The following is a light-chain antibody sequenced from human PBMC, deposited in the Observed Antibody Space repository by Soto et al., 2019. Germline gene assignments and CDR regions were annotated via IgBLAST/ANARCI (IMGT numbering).Light chain of an antibody. CDR1: SSDVANYNY. Sequence: QSVLTQPASVSGSPGLSITISCTGTSSDVANYNYISWYQQHPGKAPKLIIHDVSNRPSGISYRFSGSESGNTASLTISGLQAEDEADYYCSSYTSSSTYVFGSGTKLTVL. V-gene: IGLV2-14*01. CDR2: DVS. J-gene: IGLJ1*01. CDR3: SSYTSSSTYV.